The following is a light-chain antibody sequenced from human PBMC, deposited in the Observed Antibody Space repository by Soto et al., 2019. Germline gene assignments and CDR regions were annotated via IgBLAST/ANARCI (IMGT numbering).Light chain of an antibody. Sequence: QSVLTQPPSASGTPGQRVTFSCSGSSSNIGANTVNWYQQLPGAAPKLLMYSHSQRPSGVPDRFSGSKSGTSASLAISGLQSDDEADYYCAAWDDSLNGYVFGTGTKVTLL. CDR2: SHS. V-gene: IGLV1-44*01. J-gene: IGLJ1*01. CDR1: SSNIGANT. CDR3: AAWDDSLNGYV.